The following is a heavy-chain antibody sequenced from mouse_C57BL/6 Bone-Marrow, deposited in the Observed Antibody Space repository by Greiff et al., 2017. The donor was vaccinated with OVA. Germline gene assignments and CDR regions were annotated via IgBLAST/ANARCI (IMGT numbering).Heavy chain of an antibody. CDR2: INPSSGYT. D-gene: IGHD2-1*01. Sequence: QMQLKQSGAELARPGASVKMSCKASGYTFTSFTMHWVKQRPGQGLEWIGYINPSSGYTKYNQKFKDKATLTADKSSSTAYMQLSSLTSEDSAVYYCARRGIYYGNHFAYWGQGTLVTVSA. J-gene: IGHJ3*01. V-gene: IGHV1-4*01. CDR1: GYTFTSFT. CDR3: ARRGIYYGNHFAY.